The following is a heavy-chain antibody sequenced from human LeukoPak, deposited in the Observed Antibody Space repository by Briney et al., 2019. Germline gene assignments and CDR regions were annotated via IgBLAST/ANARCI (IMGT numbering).Heavy chain of an antibody. CDR2: IYYSGST. Sequence: PSETLSLTCTVSGDSISRDFWSWIRQPPGKGLEWIGYIYYSGSTYYNPSLKSRVTISVDTSKNQFSLKLSSVTAADTAVYYCASSARSYYDFWSGYYGYFDYWGQGTLVTVSS. D-gene: IGHD3-3*01. J-gene: IGHJ4*02. CDR3: ASSARSYYDFWSGYYGYFDY. CDR1: GDSISRDF. V-gene: IGHV4-59*06.